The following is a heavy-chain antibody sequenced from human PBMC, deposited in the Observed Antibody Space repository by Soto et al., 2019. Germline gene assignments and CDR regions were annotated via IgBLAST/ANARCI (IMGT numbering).Heavy chain of an antibody. CDR1: GYTFTGYY. CDR3: ARGGAVAAAGTLLGY. D-gene: IGHD6-13*01. CDR2: INPNSGGT. V-gene: IGHV1-2*04. Sequence: ASVKVSCKASGYTFTGYYMHWVRQAPGQGLEWMGWINPNSGGTNYAQKFQGWVTMTRDTSTSTAYMELRSLRSDDTAVYYCARGGAVAAAGTLLGYWGQGTLVTVSS. J-gene: IGHJ4*02.